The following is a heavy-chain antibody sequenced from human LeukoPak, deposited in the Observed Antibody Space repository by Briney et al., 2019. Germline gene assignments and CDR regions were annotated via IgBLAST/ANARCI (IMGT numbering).Heavy chain of an antibody. CDR2: IHPEGNEK. V-gene: IGHV3-7*04. J-gene: IGHJ4*02. CDR1: GSTFTNFW. CDR3: ARGDAFSGDH. Sequence: PGGSLRLSCAVSGSTFTNFWMSWVRQAPGRGLEWVANIHPEGNEKYHVESVKGRFTISRDNSNNLLFLQMNGLRVEDTAVYYCARGDAFSGDHWGQGTLVTVSS.